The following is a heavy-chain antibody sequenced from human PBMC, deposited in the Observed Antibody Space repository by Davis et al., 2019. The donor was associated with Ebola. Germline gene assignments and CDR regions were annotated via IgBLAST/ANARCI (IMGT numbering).Heavy chain of an antibody. J-gene: IGHJ4*02. V-gene: IGHV4-34*01. CDR3: AREPYSSSRPFDY. CDR2: INHSGST. CDR1: GGSFSGYF. D-gene: IGHD6-6*01. Sequence: PSETLSLTCVVYGGSFSGYFWNWIRQPPGKGLEWIGEINHSGSTNYNPSLKSRVTFSVDTSKNQFSLKLSSVTAADTAVYYCAREPYSSSRPFDYWGQGTLVTVSS.